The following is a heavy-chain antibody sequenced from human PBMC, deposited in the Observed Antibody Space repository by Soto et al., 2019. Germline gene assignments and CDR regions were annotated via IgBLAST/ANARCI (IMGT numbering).Heavy chain of an antibody. CDR1: GGSFSGYY. Sequence: QVQLQQWGAGLLKPSETLSLTCAVYGGSFSGYYWSWIRQPPGKGLEWIGEINHSGSTNYNPSLKSRVTISVDTFKNQFSLKLSSVTAADTAVYYCASKRTRIDYYDSSGYYYVRYYYYGMDVWGQGTTVTVSS. D-gene: IGHD3-22*01. J-gene: IGHJ6*02. V-gene: IGHV4-34*01. CDR3: ASKRTRIDYYDSSGYYYVRYYYYGMDV. CDR2: INHSGST.